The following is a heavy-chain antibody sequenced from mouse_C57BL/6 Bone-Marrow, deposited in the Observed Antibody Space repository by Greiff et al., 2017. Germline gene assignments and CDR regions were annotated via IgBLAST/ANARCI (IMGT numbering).Heavy chain of an antibody. CDR1: GYTFTGYW. CDR3: AILYYDYDREYYFDY. J-gene: IGHJ2*01. D-gene: IGHD2-4*01. CDR2: ILPGSGST. V-gene: IGHV1-9*01. Sequence: VQLQQSGAELMKPGASVQLSCKATGYTFTGYWIEWVKQRPGHGLEWIGEILPGSGSTNYNEKFKGKATFTADTSSNTAYMQLSSLTTEDSAIYYCAILYYDYDREYYFDYWGQGTTLTVSS.